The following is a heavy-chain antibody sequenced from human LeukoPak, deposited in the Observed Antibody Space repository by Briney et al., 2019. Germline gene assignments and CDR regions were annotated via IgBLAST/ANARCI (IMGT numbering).Heavy chain of an antibody. Sequence: GGSLRLSCAASGFTFRSYGMHWVRQAPGKGLEWVSAISGSGGSTYYADSVKGRFTISRDNSKNTLYLHMNSLRAEDTALYYCASAREYCGSAECYEYFQHWGQGTLVTVSS. V-gene: IGHV3-23*01. D-gene: IGHD2-21*01. CDR3: ASAREYCGSAECYEYFQH. CDR2: ISGSGGST. J-gene: IGHJ1*01. CDR1: GFTFRSYG.